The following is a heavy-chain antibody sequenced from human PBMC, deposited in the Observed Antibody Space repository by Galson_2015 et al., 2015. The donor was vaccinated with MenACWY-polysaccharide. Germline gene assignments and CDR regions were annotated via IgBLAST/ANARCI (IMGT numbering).Heavy chain of an antibody. CDR2: IGGRGDKT. CDR1: GFTFNKCP. D-gene: IGHD3-10*01. V-gene: IGHV3-23*01. CDR3: TKGWADGRDYFDF. Sequence: SLRLSCAASGFTFNKCPMSWVCQAPGKGLEWVAAIGGRGDKTSYADSVKGRFTFSRDNSRNTLSLQMNNLRVEDTAVYYCTKGWADGRDYFDFWGQGTLVTVSS. J-gene: IGHJ4*02.